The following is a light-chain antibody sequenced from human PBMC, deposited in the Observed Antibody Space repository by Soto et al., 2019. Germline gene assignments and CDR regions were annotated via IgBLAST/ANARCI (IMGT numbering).Light chain of an antibody. CDR3: QQSSIWPWT. CDR1: QSVSNY. CDR2: DAS. Sequence: EIVLTQSPATLSLSPGXRATLSCWASQSVSNYFVWYQQKPGRAPRLLIYDASKRATGIPARFSGSGSGTDFTLTISSLEPEDFAVYYCQQSSIWPWTFCQGTKVDIK. J-gene: IGKJ1*01. V-gene: IGKV3-11*01.